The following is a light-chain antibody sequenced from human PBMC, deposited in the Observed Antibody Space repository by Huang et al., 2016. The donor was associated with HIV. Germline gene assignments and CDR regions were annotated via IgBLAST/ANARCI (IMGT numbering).Light chain of an antibody. CDR2: GAS. J-gene: IGKJ1*01. V-gene: IGKV1-39*01. CDR3: QQSHTAPWT. Sequence: DIRMTQSPSSLPASVGDRVTITCRASQSIISYLNWYQQKPGQAPNLLSYGASTLQVGVPSRFSGSGSGTSFTLTITSLRPEDFATYYCQQSHTAPWTFGQGT. CDR1: QSIISY.